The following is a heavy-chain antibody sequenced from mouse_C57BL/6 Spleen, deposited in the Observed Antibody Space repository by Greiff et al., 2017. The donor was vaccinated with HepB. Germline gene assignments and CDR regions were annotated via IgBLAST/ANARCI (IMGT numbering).Heavy chain of an antibody. CDR2: IRNKANGYTT. Sequence: EVKVEESGGGLVQPGGSLSLSCAASGFTFTDYYMSWVRQPPGKALEWLGFIRNKANGYTTEYSASVKGRFTISRDNSQSILYLQMNALRAEDSATYYCARYYYGSRGFDYWGQGTTLTVSS. CDR3: ARYYYGSRGFDY. D-gene: IGHD1-1*01. V-gene: IGHV7-3*01. CDR1: GFTFTDYY. J-gene: IGHJ2*01.